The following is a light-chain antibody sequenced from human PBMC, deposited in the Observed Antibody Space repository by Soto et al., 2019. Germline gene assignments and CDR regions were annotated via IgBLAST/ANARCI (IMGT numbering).Light chain of an antibody. Sequence: QTVVTQEPSLTVSPGGTVTLTCGSSTGPVISTHYPYWFQQKPGQAPRTVIYDTSIRHSWTPARFSGSLLGGKAVLTLSGAQPEDEADYYCLLSYDDARVFGGGTKLTVL. CDR2: DTS. J-gene: IGLJ3*02. CDR3: LLSYDDARV. CDR1: TGPVISTHY. V-gene: IGLV7-46*01.